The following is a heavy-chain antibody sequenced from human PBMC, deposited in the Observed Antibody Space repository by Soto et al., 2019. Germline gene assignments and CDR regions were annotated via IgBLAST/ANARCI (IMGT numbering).Heavy chain of an antibody. Sequence: SETLSLTCTVSGGSISSSSYYWGWIRQPPGKGLEWIGSIYYSGSTYYNPSLKSRVTISVDTSKNQFSLTLSSVTAADTAVYYCVRQGIGVLHGLVDVWGQGTTVTVS. CDR3: VRQGIGVLHGLVDV. D-gene: IGHD1-26*01. CDR1: GGSISSSSYY. CDR2: IYYSGST. J-gene: IGHJ6*02. V-gene: IGHV4-39*07.